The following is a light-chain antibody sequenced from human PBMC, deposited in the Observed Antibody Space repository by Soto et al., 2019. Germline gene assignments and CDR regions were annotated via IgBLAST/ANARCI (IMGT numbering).Light chain of an antibody. CDR1: QSISSSY. Sequence: EIVLTQSPGTLSLSPGERATLSCRASQSISSSYLAWYQQKPGQAPRLLIYAASSRATGIPDRFSGSGSGTDFTLTISRLEREDFAVYYCQQYGSSSYTFGQGTQLEIK. CDR3: QQYGSSSYT. CDR2: AAS. V-gene: IGKV3-20*01. J-gene: IGKJ2*01.